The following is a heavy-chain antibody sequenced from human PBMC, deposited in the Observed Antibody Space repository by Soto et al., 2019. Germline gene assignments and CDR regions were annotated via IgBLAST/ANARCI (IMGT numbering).Heavy chain of an antibody. D-gene: IGHD6-13*01. CDR1: GGSITINTYY. J-gene: IGHJ4*02. CDR2: IFYNGNT. V-gene: IGHV4-39*01. CDR3: ARLQGIPIH. Sequence: QLQLQESGPGLVKPSETLSLTCSVSGGSITINTYYWGWLRQPPGKGLEWIGNIFYNGNTYYNPSLKSRVTISVDASKSQFSLRLSSVTAADTAVYYCARLQGIPIHWGQGTPVTVTS.